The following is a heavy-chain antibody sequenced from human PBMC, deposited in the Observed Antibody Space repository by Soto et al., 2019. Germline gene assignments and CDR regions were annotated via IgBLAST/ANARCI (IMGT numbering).Heavy chain of an antibody. D-gene: IGHD4-17*01. Sequence: GESLKTSCKGSGYSFTSYWITWVRQMPGKGLEWMGRIDPSDSYTNYNPSFQGHVTISADKSISTAYLQWSSLKASDTAMYYCARLYGGNSGMDVWGQGTTVTVSS. J-gene: IGHJ6*02. CDR3: ARLYGGNSGMDV. CDR1: GYSFTSYW. V-gene: IGHV5-10-1*01. CDR2: IDPSDSYT.